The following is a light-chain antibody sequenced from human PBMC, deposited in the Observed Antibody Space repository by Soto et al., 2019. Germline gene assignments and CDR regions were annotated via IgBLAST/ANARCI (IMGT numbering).Light chain of an antibody. CDR3: QQFYYYPWT. Sequence: DIQMTQSPSTLSGSVGDRVTITCRASQTISSWLAWYQQKPGKAPKLLIYKASTLKSGVPSRFSGSGSRTDFTLVISSLQPDDFATYYCQQFYYYPWTFGQGTKVDIK. V-gene: IGKV1-5*03. J-gene: IGKJ1*01. CDR2: KAS. CDR1: QTISSW.